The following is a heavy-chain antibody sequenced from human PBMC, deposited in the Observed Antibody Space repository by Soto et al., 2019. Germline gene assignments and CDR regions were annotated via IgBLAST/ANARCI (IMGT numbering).Heavy chain of an antibody. CDR1: GDSISSGDYY. D-gene: IGHD2-2*01. CDR2: IYYSGST. Sequence: SETLSLSCTVSGDSISSGDYYWSWIRQPPGKGLEWIGYIYYSGSTYYNPSLKSRVTISVDTSKNQFSLKLSSVTAADTAVYYCARDIVLVPFFFGYYGMDVWGQGTTVTVSS. J-gene: IGHJ6*02. CDR3: ARDIVLVPFFFGYYGMDV. V-gene: IGHV4-30-4*01.